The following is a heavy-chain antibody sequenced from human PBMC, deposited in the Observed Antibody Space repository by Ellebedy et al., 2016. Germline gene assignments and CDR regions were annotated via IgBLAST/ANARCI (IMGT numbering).Heavy chain of an antibody. V-gene: IGHV3-30*18. CDR3: AKCRHINGCLLDY. J-gene: IGHJ4*02. D-gene: IGHD6-19*01. CDR1: GFTFSNFG. Sequence: GESLKISCAASGFTFSNFGMHWVRQAPGKGLEWVAVISYDGTKKYYADSVKGRFTISRDSSKNILYLQMNSLRAEDTAIYYCAKCRHINGCLLDYWGQGTLVTVSS. CDR2: ISYDGTKK.